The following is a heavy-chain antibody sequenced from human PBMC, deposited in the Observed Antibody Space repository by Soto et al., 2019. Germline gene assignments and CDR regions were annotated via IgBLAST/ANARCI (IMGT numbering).Heavy chain of an antibody. D-gene: IGHD2-2*01. CDR2: IDPSDSYT. V-gene: IGHV5-10-1*01. CDR1: GYSFTSYW. J-gene: IGHJ6*02. CDR3: ARLQYQLPLYGMDV. Sequence: TGESLKISCNGSGYSFTSYWISWVRQMPGKGLEWMGRIDPSDSYTNYSPSFQGHVTISADKSISTAYLQWSSLEASDTAMYYCARLQYQLPLYGMDVWGQGTTVTVSS.